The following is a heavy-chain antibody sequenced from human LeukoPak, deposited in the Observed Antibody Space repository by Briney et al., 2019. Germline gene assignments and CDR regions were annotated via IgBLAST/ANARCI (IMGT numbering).Heavy chain of an antibody. CDR1: GFAFGSYA. V-gene: IGHV3-23*01. D-gene: IGHD5-12*01. CDR3: AKSAGVATIYFDS. J-gene: IGHJ4*02. CDR2: IGSDYDR. Sequence: GGSLRLSCTASGFAFGSYAMAWVRPAPGKGLEGVAAIGSDYDRVHEDSVKGRFTISRDNSKSTLYLQMDNLRPEDTAVYFCAKSAGVATIYFDSWGQGAQVTVSS.